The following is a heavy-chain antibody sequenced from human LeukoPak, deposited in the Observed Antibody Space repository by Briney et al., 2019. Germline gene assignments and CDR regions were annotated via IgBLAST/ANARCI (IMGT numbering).Heavy chain of an antibody. D-gene: IGHD1-26*01. Sequence: SETLSLTCTVSGGSFSRYYWSWIRQPPGKGLEWIGFIHYSGSTNYNPSLKSRVTISVDTSKNQFSLRLSSVTAADTAVYYCARTGGSYGSYWGQGTLVTVAS. CDR2: IHYSGST. V-gene: IGHV4-59*01. CDR3: ARTGGSYGSY. CDR1: GGSFSRYY. J-gene: IGHJ4*02.